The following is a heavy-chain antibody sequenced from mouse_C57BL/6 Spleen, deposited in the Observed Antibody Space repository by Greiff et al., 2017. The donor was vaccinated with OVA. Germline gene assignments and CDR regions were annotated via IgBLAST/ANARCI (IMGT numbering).Heavy chain of an antibody. D-gene: IGHD4-1*01. CDR1: GYTFTSYW. Sequence: VQLQQSGAELVRPGTSVKLSCKASGYTFTSYWMHWVKQRPGQGLEWIGVIDPSDSYTNYNQKFKGKATLTVDTSSSTAYMQLSSLTSEDSAVYYCAGTGTVDYWGQGTTLTVSS. CDR3: AGTGTVDY. CDR2: IDPSDSYT. V-gene: IGHV1-59*01. J-gene: IGHJ2*01.